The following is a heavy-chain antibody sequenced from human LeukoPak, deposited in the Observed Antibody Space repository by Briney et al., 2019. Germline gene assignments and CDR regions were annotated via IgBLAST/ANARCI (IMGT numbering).Heavy chain of an antibody. CDR1: GASINSYY. CDR3: AGNSYINYIDY. V-gene: IGHV4-59*01. J-gene: IGHJ4*02. D-gene: IGHD1-1*01. CDR2: MYYNGNA. Sequence: PSETLSLTRTVSGASINSYYWSWIRQPPGKGLEWIGYMYYNGNANYNPSLKSRVTISLDTSENQFSLKLSSMNAADTAVYYCAGNSYINYIDYWGQGTLVTVSS.